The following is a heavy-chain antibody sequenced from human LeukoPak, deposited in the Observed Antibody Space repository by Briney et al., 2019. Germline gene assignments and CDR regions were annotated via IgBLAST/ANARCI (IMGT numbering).Heavy chain of an antibody. J-gene: IGHJ4*02. CDR3: ARGVTPRGIAVAGSTYFDY. CDR1: GGSISSSSYY. D-gene: IGHD6-19*01. V-gene: IGHV4-39*01. CDR2: IYYSGCT. Sequence: SETLSLNCTVSGGSISSSSYYWGWIRQPPGKGLEWIGSIYYSGCTYYNPSLKSRVTISVDTSKNQFSLKLSSVTAADTAVYYCARGVTPRGIAVAGSTYFDYWGQGTLVTVSS.